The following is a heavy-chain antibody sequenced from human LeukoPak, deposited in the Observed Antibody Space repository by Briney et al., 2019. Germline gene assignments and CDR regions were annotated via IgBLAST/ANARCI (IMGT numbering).Heavy chain of an antibody. Sequence: PGGSLRLSCAASGFTFSSYGMSWVRQAPGKGLEWVSAISGSGGSTYYADSVKGRFTISRDNAKNSLYLQMNSLRAEDTALYYCAKDNYYDSSGPTQVFDYWGQGTLVTVSS. CDR3: AKDNYYDSSGPTQVFDY. V-gene: IGHV3-23*01. D-gene: IGHD3-22*01. J-gene: IGHJ4*02. CDR1: GFTFSSYG. CDR2: ISGSGGST.